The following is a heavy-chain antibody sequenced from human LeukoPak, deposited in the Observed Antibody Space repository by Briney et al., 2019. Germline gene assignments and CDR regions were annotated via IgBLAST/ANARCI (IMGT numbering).Heavy chain of an antibody. CDR3: ARSARGYCSGGSCYSFDY. D-gene: IGHD2-15*01. CDR1: GGSVSSGSYY. Sequence: SETLSLTCTVSGGSVSSGSYYWSWIRQPPGKGLEWIGYIYYSGSTNYNPSLKSRVTISVDTSKNQFSLKLSSVTAADTAVYYCARSARGYCSGGSCYSFDYWGQGTLVTVSS. J-gene: IGHJ4*02. V-gene: IGHV4-61*01. CDR2: IYYSGST.